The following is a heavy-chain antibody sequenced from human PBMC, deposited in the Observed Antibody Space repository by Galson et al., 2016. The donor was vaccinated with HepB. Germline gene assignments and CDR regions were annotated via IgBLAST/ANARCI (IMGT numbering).Heavy chain of an antibody. Sequence: SETLSLTCTVPGASIGGSSYNWGWIRQPPGKGLEWIGSVYYTGISYYKTSLKGRVTISVDTSKSQFSLKLASVTAAAAAVYYCARDPRGYGAYDPRFDFWGQGTLVTVSS. CDR2: VYYTGIS. D-gene: IGHD5-12*01. V-gene: IGHV4-39*07. CDR3: ARDPRGYGAYDPRFDF. J-gene: IGHJ4*02. CDR1: GASIGGSSYN.